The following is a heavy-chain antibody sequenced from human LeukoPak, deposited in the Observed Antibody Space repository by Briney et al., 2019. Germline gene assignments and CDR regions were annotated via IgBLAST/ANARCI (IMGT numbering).Heavy chain of an antibody. D-gene: IGHD6-19*01. CDR1: GFTVSSNY. CDR3: ARVSQPRHSSGWYPWGYYYYGMDV. Sequence: GGSLRLSCAASGFTVSSNYMSWVRQAPGKGLEWVSVIYSGGSTYYADSVKGRFTISRDNSKNTLYLQMNSLRAEDTAVYYCARVSQPRHSSGWYPWGYYYYGMDVWGQGTTVTVSS. J-gene: IGHJ6*02. V-gene: IGHV3-53*01. CDR2: IYSGGST.